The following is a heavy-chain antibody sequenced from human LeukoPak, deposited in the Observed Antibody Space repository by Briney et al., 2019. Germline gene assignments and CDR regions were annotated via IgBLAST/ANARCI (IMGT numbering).Heavy chain of an antibody. CDR3: AKDAIVGATDWVY. CDR2: ISGSGGST. V-gene: IGHV3-23*01. J-gene: IGHJ4*02. D-gene: IGHD1-26*01. Sequence: GGSLRLSCAAAGFTVSSNSMSWVRQAPGKGLEWVSAISGSGGSTYYADSVKGRFTISRDNSKNTLYLQMNSLRAEDTAVYYCAKDAIVGATDWVYWGQGTLVTVSS. CDR1: GFTVSSNS.